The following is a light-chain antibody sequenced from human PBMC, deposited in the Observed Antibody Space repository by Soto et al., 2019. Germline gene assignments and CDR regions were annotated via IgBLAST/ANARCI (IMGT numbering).Light chain of an antibody. V-gene: IGKV3-11*01. J-gene: IGKJ5*01. Sequence: EIVLTQSPATLSLSPGESATLSCRDSQSVSSYLAWYQQKPGQAPRLLIYDASNRATGIPARFSGSGSGTDFTLTISSLEPEDFAVYYCQQRSNWPPRITFGQGTRLEIK. CDR1: QSVSSY. CDR3: QQRSNWPPRIT. CDR2: DAS.